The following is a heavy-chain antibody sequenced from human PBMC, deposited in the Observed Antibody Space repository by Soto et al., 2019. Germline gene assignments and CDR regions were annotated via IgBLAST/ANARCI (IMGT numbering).Heavy chain of an antibody. Sequence: EVQLLESGGGLVQPGGSLRLSCAASGFTFSSYAMSWVRQAPGKGLEWVSAISGSGGSTYYADSVKGRFTISRDNSKNTLYLQMNSLRAEDTAVYYCAKDRGYSYGYGGYDFDYGGQGTLVTVSS. V-gene: IGHV3-23*01. CDR1: GFTFSSYA. J-gene: IGHJ4*02. D-gene: IGHD5-18*01. CDR2: ISGSGGST. CDR3: AKDRGYSYGYGGYDFDY.